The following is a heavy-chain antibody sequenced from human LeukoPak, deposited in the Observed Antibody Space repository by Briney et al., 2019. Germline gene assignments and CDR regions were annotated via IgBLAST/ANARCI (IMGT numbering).Heavy chain of an antibody. J-gene: IGHJ4*02. V-gene: IGHV1-24*01. Sequence: ASVKVSCKVSGYTLTELSMHWVRQAPGKGLEWMGGFDPEDGETIYAQKFPGRVTMTEDTSTDTAYMELSSLRSEDTAVYYCATDLNSGSYPGYWGQGTLVTVSS. CDR3: ATDLNSGSYPGY. CDR2: FDPEDGET. D-gene: IGHD1-26*01. CDR1: GYTLTELS.